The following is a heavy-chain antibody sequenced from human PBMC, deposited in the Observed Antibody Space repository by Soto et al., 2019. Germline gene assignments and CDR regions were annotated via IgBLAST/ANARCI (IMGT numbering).Heavy chain of an antibody. CDR2: ISGSGGST. V-gene: IGHV3-23*01. J-gene: IGHJ4*02. Sequence: GGSLRLSCAASGFTFSSYAMSWVRQAPGKGLEWVSAISGSGGSTYYADSVKGRFTISRDSSKNTLYLQMNSLRAEDTAVYYCAKETGYSSSWEKIDYWGQGTLVTVSS. D-gene: IGHD6-13*01. CDR3: AKETGYSSSWEKIDY. CDR1: GFTFSSYA.